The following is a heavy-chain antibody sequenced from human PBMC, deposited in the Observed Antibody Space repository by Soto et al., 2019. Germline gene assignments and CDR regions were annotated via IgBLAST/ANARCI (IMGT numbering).Heavy chain of an antibody. CDR3: ASEAAAGTSLSDYYYYMDV. J-gene: IGHJ6*03. Sequence: SQTLSLTCAISGDSVSSNSAAWNWIRQSPSRGLEWLGRTYYRSKWYNDYAVSVKSRITINPDTSKNQFSLQLNSVTPEDTAVYYCASEAAAGTSLSDYYYYMDVWGKGTTVTVSS. V-gene: IGHV6-1*01. D-gene: IGHD6-13*01. CDR1: GDSVSSNSAA. CDR2: TYYRSKWYN.